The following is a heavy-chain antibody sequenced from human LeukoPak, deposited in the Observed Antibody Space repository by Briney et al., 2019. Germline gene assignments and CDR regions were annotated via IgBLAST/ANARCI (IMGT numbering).Heavy chain of an antibody. CDR1: GGSISSSNW. V-gene: IGHV4-4*02. CDR3: ARVLDSSSWKEENWFDP. D-gene: IGHD6-13*01. Sequence: PSGTLSLTCAVSGGSISSSNWWSWVRQPPGKGLEWIGEIYHSGSTNYNPSLKSRVTISVDKSKNQFSLKLCSVTAADTAVYYCARVLDSSSWKEENWFDPWGQGTLVTVSS. CDR2: IYHSGST. J-gene: IGHJ5*02.